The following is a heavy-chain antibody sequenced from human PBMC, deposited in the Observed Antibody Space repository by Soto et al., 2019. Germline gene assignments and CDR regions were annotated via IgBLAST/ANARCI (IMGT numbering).Heavy chain of an antibody. J-gene: IGHJ4*02. V-gene: IGHV3-23*01. CDR3: AKAQPITMVRGVMN. D-gene: IGHD3-10*01. CDR2: ISGSGGST. CDR1: GFTVSSDA. Sequence: PGGSVRLSCAASGFTVSSDAMSWVRQAPGKGLEWVSAISGSGGSTYYADSVKGRFTISRDNSKNTLYPQMNSLRAEDTAVYYCAKAQPITMVRGVMNWGQGTLVTVSS.